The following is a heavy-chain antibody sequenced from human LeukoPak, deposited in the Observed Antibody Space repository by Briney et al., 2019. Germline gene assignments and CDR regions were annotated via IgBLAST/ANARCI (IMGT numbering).Heavy chain of an antibody. V-gene: IGHV4-59*01. CDR1: GGSISSYY. D-gene: IGHD2-15*01. CDR2: IYYSGST. Sequence: PSETLSLTCTVSGGSISSYYWSWIRQPPGKGLEWIGYIYYSGSTNYNPSLKSRVTISVDTSKNQFSLKLSSVTAADTAVYYCARDPRYCSGGSCYDYFDYWGQGTLVTVSS. CDR3: ARDPRYCSGGSCYDYFDY. J-gene: IGHJ4*02.